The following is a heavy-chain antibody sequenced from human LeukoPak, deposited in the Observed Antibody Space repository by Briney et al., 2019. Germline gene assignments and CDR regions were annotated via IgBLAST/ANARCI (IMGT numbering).Heavy chain of an antibody. J-gene: IGHJ4*02. CDR1: GGSISSSSYY. CDR3: ARAGQEYYYDSSGYWDDY. D-gene: IGHD3-22*01. CDR2: IYYSGST. V-gene: IGHV4-30-4*08. Sequence: SETLSLTCTVSGGSISSSSYYWGWIRQPPGKGLEWIGYIYYSGSTYYNPSLKSRVTISVDTSKNQFSLKLSSVTAADTAVYYCARAGQEYYYDSSGYWDDYWGQGTLVTVSS.